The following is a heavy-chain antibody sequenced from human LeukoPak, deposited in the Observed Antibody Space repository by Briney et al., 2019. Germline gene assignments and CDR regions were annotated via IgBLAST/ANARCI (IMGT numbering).Heavy chain of an antibody. J-gene: IGHJ4*02. Sequence: GGSLKLSCAASGFTFSSYSMNWVRQAPGKGLEWVSSISGSSSYIYYADSMKGRFTISRDNAKNSLYLQMNSLRAEDTAIYYCAKLQWLAHGWDDYWGQGTLVTVSS. V-gene: IGHV3-21*04. CDR3: AKLQWLAHGWDDY. D-gene: IGHD6-19*01. CDR2: ISGSSSYI. CDR1: GFTFSSYS.